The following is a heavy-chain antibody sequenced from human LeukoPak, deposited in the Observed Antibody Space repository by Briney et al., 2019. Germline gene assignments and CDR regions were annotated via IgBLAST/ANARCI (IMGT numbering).Heavy chain of an antibody. CDR1: GFTFDDYA. V-gene: IGHV3-9*01. Sequence: GGSLRLSCAASGFTFDDYAMHWVRQAPGKGLEWVSGISWNSGSIGYADSVKGRFTISRDNAKNSPYLQMNSLRAEDTALYYCAKDIESWGQGTLVTVSS. J-gene: IGHJ4*02. CDR3: AKDIES. CDR2: ISWNSGSI.